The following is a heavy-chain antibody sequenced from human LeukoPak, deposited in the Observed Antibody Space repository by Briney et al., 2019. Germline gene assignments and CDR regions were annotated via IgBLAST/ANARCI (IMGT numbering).Heavy chain of an antibody. CDR3: ARGATVNPYYYGSGGYADY. J-gene: IGHJ4*02. Sequence: ASVKVSCKASGYTFTSYGISWVRQAPGQGLEWMGWISAYNGNTNYAQKLQGRVTMTTDTSTSTAYMELRSLRSDDTAVYYCARGATVNPYYYGSGGYADYWGQGTLVTVSS. D-gene: IGHD3-10*01. V-gene: IGHV1-18*01. CDR1: GYTFTSYG. CDR2: ISAYNGNT.